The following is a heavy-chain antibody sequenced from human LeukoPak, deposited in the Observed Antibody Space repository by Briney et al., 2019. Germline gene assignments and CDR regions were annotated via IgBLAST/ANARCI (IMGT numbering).Heavy chain of an antibody. D-gene: IGHD3-16*01. V-gene: IGHV4-39*07. CDR2: IYYSGST. CDR1: GGSISSSSYY. J-gene: IGHJ4*02. Sequence: SETLSLTCTVSGGSISSSSYYWGWIRQPPGKGLEWIGSIYYSGSTYYNPSLKSRVTISVDTSKNQFSLKLSSVTAADTAVYYCARGPTFIDYWGQGTLVTVSS. CDR3: ARGPTFIDY.